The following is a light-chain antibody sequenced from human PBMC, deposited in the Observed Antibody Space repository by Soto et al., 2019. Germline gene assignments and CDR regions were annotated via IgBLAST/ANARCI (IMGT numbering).Light chain of an antibody. CDR2: GAS. CDR3: QHYDTSPWT. J-gene: IGKJ1*01. Sequence: EIVLTQSPGTLSLSPGERATLSCRASQSVSSSYLAWYQHKPGQPPRLLIYGASSRATGIPDRFSGSGSGTDFTLTINRLEPEDFAVYYCQHYDTSPWTFGQGTKVEIK. V-gene: IGKV3-20*01. CDR1: QSVSSSY.